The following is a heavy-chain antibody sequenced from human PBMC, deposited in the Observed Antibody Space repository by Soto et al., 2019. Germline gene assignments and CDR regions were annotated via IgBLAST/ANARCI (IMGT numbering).Heavy chain of an antibody. J-gene: IGHJ3*02. D-gene: IGHD3-3*01. CDR2: ISWNSGSI. CDR1: GFTFDEYA. CDR3: AKDLYEGPDAFDI. Sequence: EVQLVESGGGLVQPGRSLRLSCAASGFTFDEYAMHWVRQAPGTGLEWGAGISWNSGSIGYADSVKGRFTISRDNAKNTLYLKMNSLRAEDTALYYCAKDLYEGPDAFDIWVHGTTVTVS. V-gene: IGHV3-9*01.